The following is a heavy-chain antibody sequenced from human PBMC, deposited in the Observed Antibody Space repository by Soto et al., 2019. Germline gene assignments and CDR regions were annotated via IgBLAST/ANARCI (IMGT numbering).Heavy chain of an antibody. CDR3: AGSVGAALSDY. CDR1: GYTFTSYA. Sequence: QVQLVQSGAEVKKPGASVKVSCKASGYTFTSYAMNWVRQAPGQRLEWMGWINAGNGNTKYSQKFQGRVTITRDTSASKAYRELSSLRSEGTAVYYWAGSVGAALSDYWGQGTLVTVSS. D-gene: IGHD1-26*01. V-gene: IGHV1-3*01. J-gene: IGHJ4*02. CDR2: INAGNGNT.